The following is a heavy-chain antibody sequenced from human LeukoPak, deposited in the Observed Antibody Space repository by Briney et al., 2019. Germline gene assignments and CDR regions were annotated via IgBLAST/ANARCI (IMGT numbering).Heavy chain of an antibody. J-gene: IGHJ4*02. Sequence: GGSLRLSCAASGFIFKNYGMHWARQAPGKGLEWLAFIEYNGATKDYADSVKGRFTISRDNSKNTVSLQMNSLRPEDTAIYYCARDYDYEDAGGFDYWGQGTLVTVSS. CDR2: IEYNGATK. V-gene: IGHV3-30*02. CDR3: ARDYDYEDAGGFDY. D-gene: IGHD3-22*01. CDR1: GFIFKNYG.